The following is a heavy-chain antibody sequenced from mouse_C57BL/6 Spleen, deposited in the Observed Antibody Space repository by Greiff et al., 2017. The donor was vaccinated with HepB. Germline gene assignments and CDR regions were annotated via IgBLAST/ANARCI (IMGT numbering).Heavy chain of an antibody. CDR2: IHPNSGST. V-gene: IGHV1-64*01. J-gene: IGHJ2*01. Sequence: QVQLKQPGAELVKPGASVKLSCKASGYTFTSYWMHWVKQRPGQGLEWIGMIHPNSGSTNYNEKFKSKATLTVDKSSSTAYMQLSSLTSEDSAVYYCARGKLTGTIDYWGQGTTLTVSS. CDR1: GYTFTSYW. D-gene: IGHD4-1*01. CDR3: ARGKLTGTIDY.